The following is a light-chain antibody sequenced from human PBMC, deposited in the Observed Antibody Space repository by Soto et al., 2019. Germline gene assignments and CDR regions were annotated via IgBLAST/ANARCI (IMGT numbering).Light chain of an antibody. CDR3: QRYYGSPS. J-gene: IGKJ3*01. Sequence: DIVMTQSPDSLAVSLGERATINCKSSQSVLSSSDNKNYLAWYQQKPGQPPKLLIYLASTRESGVPDRFSGSGSGTDFTLTISSLQAEDVAVYYCQRYYGSPSFGPGTKVDIK. CDR2: LAS. CDR1: QSVLSSSDNKNY. V-gene: IGKV4-1*01.